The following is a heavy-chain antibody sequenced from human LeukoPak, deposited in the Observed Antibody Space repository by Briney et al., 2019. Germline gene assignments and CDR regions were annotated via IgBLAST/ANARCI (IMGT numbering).Heavy chain of an antibody. D-gene: IGHD1-26*01. Sequence: ASVKVSCKASGGTFSSYAISWVRQAPGQGLEWMGRIIPILGIANYAQKFQGRVTITADKSTSTAYMELSSLRSEDTAVYYCARASSGSYYDYYGMDVWGQGTTVTVSS. V-gene: IGHV1-69*04. CDR3: ARASSGSYYDYYGMDV. J-gene: IGHJ6*02. CDR2: IIPILGIA. CDR1: GGTFSSYA.